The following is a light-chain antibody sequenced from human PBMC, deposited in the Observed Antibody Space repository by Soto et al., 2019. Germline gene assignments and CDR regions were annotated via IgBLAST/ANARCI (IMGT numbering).Light chain of an antibody. CDR3: QQYNNWYT. CDR2: KAS. Sequence: DIQMTQSPSILSASVGDRVTITCRASQNINSWLAWYQQKPGKAPKLLIYKASSLESGVPSRFSGSGSGTEFTLTISSLQPDDSATYYCQQYNNWYTFGQGTKLEIK. V-gene: IGKV1-5*03. CDR1: QNINSW. J-gene: IGKJ2*01.